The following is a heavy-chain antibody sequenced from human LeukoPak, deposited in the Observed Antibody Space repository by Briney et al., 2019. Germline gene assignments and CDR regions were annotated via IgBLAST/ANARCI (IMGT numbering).Heavy chain of an antibody. V-gene: IGHV3-30*04. CDR3: ARVNTIFGVVTPYYFDY. D-gene: IGHD3-3*01. J-gene: IGHJ4*02. CDR1: GFTFSSYA. Sequence: GGSLRLSCAASGFTFSSYAMHWVRQAPGKGQEWVAVISYDGSNKYYADSVKGRFTISRDNSKNTLYLQMNSLRAEDTAVYYCARVNTIFGVVTPYYFDYWGQGTLVTVSS. CDR2: ISYDGSNK.